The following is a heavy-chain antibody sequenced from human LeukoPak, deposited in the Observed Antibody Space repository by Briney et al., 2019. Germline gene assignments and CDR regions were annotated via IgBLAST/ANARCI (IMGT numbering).Heavy chain of an antibody. V-gene: IGHV4-61*02. D-gene: IGHD6-13*01. J-gene: IGHJ6*03. Sequence: SETLSLTCTVSGDSISSGSYYWSWIRQPAGKGLEWIGRIYTSGSTNYNPSLKSRVTISADTSKNQFSLKLSSMTAADTAVYYCARGPYTSSSMGYYYYYMDVWGKGTTVTVSS. CDR1: GDSISSGSYY. CDR3: ARGPYTSSSMGYYYYYMDV. CDR2: IYTSGST.